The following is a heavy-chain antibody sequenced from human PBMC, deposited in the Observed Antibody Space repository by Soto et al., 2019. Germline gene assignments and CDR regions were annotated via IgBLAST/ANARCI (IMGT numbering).Heavy chain of an antibody. CDR1: VFSLITSGVG. D-gene: IGHD6-19*01. CDR2: IYWEDDR. CDR3: AHRRKDSIGWYVT. J-gene: IGHJ5*02. V-gene: IGHV2-5*02. Sequence: QITLKESCPTLVKPTQTLTPTCTFSVFSLITSGVGVGRLRQPPGNALEWLALIYWEDDRPYSPSLKSRLTITKDTSKNQVVLTMTNMDPVDTATYYCAHRRKDSIGWYVTWGQGTMVTVCS.